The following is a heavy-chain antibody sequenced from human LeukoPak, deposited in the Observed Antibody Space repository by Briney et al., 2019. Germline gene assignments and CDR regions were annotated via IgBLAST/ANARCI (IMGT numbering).Heavy chain of an antibody. CDR3: ARDYWWNYDY. Sequence: GGSLRLSCAASGFTFSDYAMHWVRQAPGKGLEWVAVISKDGSDKYYPGSVRGRFTISRDNSKNTIYLQMDSLRAEDTAIYYCARDYWWNYDYWGQGTLVTVSP. CDR1: GFTFSDYA. V-gene: IGHV3-30-3*01. J-gene: IGHJ4*02. D-gene: IGHD1-7*01. CDR2: ISKDGSDK.